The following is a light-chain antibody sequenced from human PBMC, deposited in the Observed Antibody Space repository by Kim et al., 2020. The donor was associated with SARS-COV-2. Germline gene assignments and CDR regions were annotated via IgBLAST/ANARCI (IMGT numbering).Light chain of an antibody. CDR1: SLTRYY. V-gene: IGLV3-19*01. Sequence: SSELTQDPAVSVALGQTVRITCQGDSLTRYYASWYQQKPGQAPVLVIYGKNNRPSGIPDRFSGSTSGGTASLTITGAQAGDEADYYCGSRDTSGSLFGGG. CDR2: GKN. CDR3: GSRDTSGSL. J-gene: IGLJ2*01.